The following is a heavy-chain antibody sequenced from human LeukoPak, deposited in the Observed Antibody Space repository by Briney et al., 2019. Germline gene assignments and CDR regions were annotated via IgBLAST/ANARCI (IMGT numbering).Heavy chain of an antibody. V-gene: IGHV3-7*01. CDR2: IKQDGSEK. CDR3: ARDPHYGDYDGWFDP. J-gene: IGHJ5*02. D-gene: IGHD4-17*01. Sequence: GGSLRLSCAASGFTFSSYWMSWVRQAPGKGLEWVANIKQDGSEKYYVDSVKGRFTISRDNAKISLYLQMNSLRAEDTAVYYCARDPHYGDYDGWFDPWGQGTLVTVSS. CDR1: GFTFSSYW.